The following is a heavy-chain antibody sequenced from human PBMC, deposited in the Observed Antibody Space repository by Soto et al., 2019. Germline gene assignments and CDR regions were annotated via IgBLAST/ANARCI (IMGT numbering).Heavy chain of an antibody. CDR1: GYTFTSYG. J-gene: IGHJ1*01. Sequence: ASVKVSGEASGYTFTSYGISWVRQAPGQGLEWMGWISAYNGNTNYAQKLQGRVTMTTDTSTSTAYMELRSLRSDDTAVYYCARVGPYSGSDYHAEYSQHWGQGTLVTVYS. CDR3: ARVGPYSGSDYHAEYSQH. CDR2: ISAYNGNT. V-gene: IGHV1-18*04. D-gene: IGHD1-26*01.